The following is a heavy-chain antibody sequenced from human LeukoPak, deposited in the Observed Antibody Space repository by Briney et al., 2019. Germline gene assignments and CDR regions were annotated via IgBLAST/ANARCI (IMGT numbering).Heavy chain of an antibody. CDR1: GDSFSYFY. J-gene: IGHJ4*02. CDR2: IYNSGST. V-gene: IGHV4-4*08. CDR3: ARDPDYYDSSGYADY. D-gene: IGHD3-22*01. Sequence: SETLSLTCTVSGDSFSYFYWSWIRQPPGKGLEWIGYIYNSGSTSYNPSLRSRVTISVDTSKNQFSLKLSSVTAADTAVYYCARDPDYYDSSGYADYWGQGTLVTVSS.